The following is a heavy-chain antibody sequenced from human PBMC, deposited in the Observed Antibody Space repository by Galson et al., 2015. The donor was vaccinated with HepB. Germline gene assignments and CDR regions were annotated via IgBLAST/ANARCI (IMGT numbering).Heavy chain of an antibody. J-gene: IGHJ4*02. Sequence: SLRLSCAASGFTFSNAWMSWVRQAPGKGLEWVGRIKSKSDDGTTVYTAAVKGRFTISRDDSKNMLYMQMNNLKSEDTAVYYCTTDQTAMLDYWGQGILVTVAP. CDR3: TTDQTAMLDY. CDR2: IKSKSDDGTT. V-gene: IGHV3-15*01. D-gene: IGHD5-18*01. CDR1: GFTFSNAW.